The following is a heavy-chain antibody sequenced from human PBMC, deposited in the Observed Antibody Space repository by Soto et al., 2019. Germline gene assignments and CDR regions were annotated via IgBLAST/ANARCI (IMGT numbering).Heavy chain of an antibody. Sequence: EVQVLESGGGLVQPGGSLRLSCAASGFTFSSCAMSWVRQAPGKGLEWVSGIGGGDDDRHYADSVKGRFIISRDNSKNTLYLQMNSLRAEDTAVYYCANAPAIVLVPAAMGGDYWGQGTLVTVSS. CDR2: IGGGDDDR. J-gene: IGHJ4*02. D-gene: IGHD2-2*01. V-gene: IGHV3-23*01. CDR3: ANAPAIVLVPAAMGGDY. CDR1: GFTFSSCA.